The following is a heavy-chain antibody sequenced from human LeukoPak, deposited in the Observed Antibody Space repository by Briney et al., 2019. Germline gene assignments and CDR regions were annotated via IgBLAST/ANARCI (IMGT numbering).Heavy chain of an antibody. CDR1: GYTFIDNN. CDR3: SAHYGPGPV. CDR2: IHPNGRDT. D-gene: IGHD3-10*01. J-gene: IGHJ4*02. V-gene: IGHV1-2*02. Sequence: ASVKVSCKASGYTFIDNNILWVRQAPGQGLEWMGWIHPNGRDTQYAQKFQDRMTMTTDTSITTAYMELHSVTSDGTAVYYCSAHYGPGPVWGQGTLITASS.